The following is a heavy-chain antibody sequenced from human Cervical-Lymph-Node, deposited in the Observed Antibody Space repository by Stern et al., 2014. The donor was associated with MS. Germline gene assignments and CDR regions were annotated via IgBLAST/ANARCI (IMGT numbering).Heavy chain of an antibody. J-gene: IGHJ6*02. V-gene: IGHV3-72*01. D-gene: IGHD4-17*01. CDR3: ARADGDYYYYYGMDV. Sequence: EVQLVESWGGLVQPVGSLRLSCAASGFTFSDHYMDWVRQAPGKGLEWVGRTRNKANSYTTEYAASVKGRFTISRDDSKNSLYLQMNSLKTEDTAVYYCARADGDYYYYYGMDVWGQGTTVTVSS. CDR1: GFTFSDHY. CDR2: TRNKANSYTT.